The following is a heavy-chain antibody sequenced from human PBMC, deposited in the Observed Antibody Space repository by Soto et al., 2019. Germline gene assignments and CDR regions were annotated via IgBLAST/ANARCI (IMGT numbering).Heavy chain of an antibody. J-gene: IGHJ6*01. CDR2: MWYDGNKK. CDR1: GFTFSSYG. Sequence: QVQLVESGGGVVQPGRSLRLSCAASGFTFSSYGMHWVRQAPGKGLEWVAGMWYDGNKKNYADSVKGRFTISRDNSKNALYLQKDSLRADDTAVYYCAREMGSRHGIKYGIDVWGPGTTVTVSS. V-gene: IGHV3-33*01. CDR3: AREMGSRHGIKYGIDV. D-gene: IGHD1-26*01.